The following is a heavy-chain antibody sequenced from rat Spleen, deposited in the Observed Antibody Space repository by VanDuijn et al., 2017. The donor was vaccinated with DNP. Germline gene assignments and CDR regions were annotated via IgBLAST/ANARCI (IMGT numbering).Heavy chain of an antibody. D-gene: IGHD1-12*03. J-gene: IGHJ3*01. CDR3: ARERDYYDGTYHEGFAY. CDR1: GFSLTTNG. Sequence: QVQLKESGPGLVQPSQTLSLTCTVSGFSLTTNGVSWVRQPPGKGLEWIAAISSGGNTYFHSALKSRLSISRDTSKSQLFLKMNSLQTEDIATYYCARERDYYDGTYHEGFAYWGQGTLVTVSS. CDR2: ISSGGNT. V-gene: IGHV2S12*01.